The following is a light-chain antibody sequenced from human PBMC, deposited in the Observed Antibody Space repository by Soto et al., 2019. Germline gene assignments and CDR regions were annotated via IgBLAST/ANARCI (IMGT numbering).Light chain of an antibody. J-gene: IGLJ1*01. Sequence: QSVLTQPPSASGTPGRRVTISCSGSSSNIGSNYVYWYQQLPGTAPKLLIYRNSQRPSGVPDRFSGSKSGTSASLAISGLRSEAEADYYCAAWDDSLSGRYVFGTGTKGTVL. V-gene: IGLV1-47*01. CDR2: RNS. CDR1: SSNIGSNY. CDR3: AAWDDSLSGRYV.